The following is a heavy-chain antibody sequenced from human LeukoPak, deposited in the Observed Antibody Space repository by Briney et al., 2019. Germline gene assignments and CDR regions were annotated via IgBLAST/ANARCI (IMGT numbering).Heavy chain of an antibody. V-gene: IGHV4-4*07. CDR1: GGSISSYY. J-gene: IGHJ1*01. CDR2: IYTSGST. CDR3: ARGHSPVTTKVSYFQH. D-gene: IGHD4-17*01. Sequence: PSETLSLTCTVSGGSISSYYWSWIRQPAGKGLEWIGRIYTSGSTNYNPSLKSRVTILVDTSKNQFSLKLSSVTAADTAVYYCARGHSPVTTKVSYFQHWGQGTLVTVS.